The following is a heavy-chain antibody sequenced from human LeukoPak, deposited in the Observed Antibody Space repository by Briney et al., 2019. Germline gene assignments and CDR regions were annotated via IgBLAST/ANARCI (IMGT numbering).Heavy chain of an antibody. Sequence: GGSLRLSCAASGFTVSNNYMSWVRQAPGKGLEWVSVIYSGGSTYYADSVKDRFTISRDNSKNTLYLQMKRLRDEDTAVYYCARGSSLWFGELLYSYYYMDVWGKGTTVTISS. CDR1: GFTVSNNY. V-gene: IGHV3-53*01. D-gene: IGHD3-10*01. J-gene: IGHJ6*03. CDR3: ARGSSLWFGELLYSYYYMDV. CDR2: IYSGGST.